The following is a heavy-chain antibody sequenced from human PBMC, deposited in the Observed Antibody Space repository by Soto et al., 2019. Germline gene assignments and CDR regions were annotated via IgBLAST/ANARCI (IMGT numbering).Heavy chain of an antibody. CDR3: AKAQAWELLFDF. CDR1: GASISSGAYY. J-gene: IGHJ4*02. CDR2: IYYSGST. Sequence: SETLSLTCTVSGASISSGAYYWSWIPQHPGKGLEWIANIYYSGSTYYNPSLKSRVTISIDTPKNQFSLKLSSVTAADTAVHHCAKAQAWELLFDFWGQGTLVTVSS. D-gene: IGHD1-26*01. V-gene: IGHV4-31*03.